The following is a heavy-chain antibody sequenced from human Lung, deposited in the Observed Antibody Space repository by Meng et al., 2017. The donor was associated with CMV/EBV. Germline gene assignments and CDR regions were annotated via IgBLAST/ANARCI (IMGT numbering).Heavy chain of an antibody. Sequence: SETLSLXXTVSGGSISSYYWSWIRQPPGKGLEWIGYIYYRGSTNYNPSLKSRVTISVDTSKNQFSLKLRSVTAADTAVYYCARGCPDRDSYYGMDFWGQGTXVTVSS. CDR1: GGSISSYY. J-gene: IGHJ6*02. CDR2: IYYRGST. D-gene: IGHD5-24*01. V-gene: IGHV4-59*01. CDR3: ARGCPDRDSYYGMDF.